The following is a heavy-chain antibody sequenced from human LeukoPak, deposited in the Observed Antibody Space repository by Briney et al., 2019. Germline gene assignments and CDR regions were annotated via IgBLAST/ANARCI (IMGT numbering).Heavy chain of an antibody. CDR3: ARRTATSYYYYYYMDV. V-gene: IGHV4-34*01. J-gene: IGHJ6*03. Sequence: SETLSLTCAVYGGSFSGYYWSWIRQPPGKGLEWIGEINHSGSTNYNPSLKSRVTISVDTYKNQFSLKLSSVTAADTAVYYCARRTATSYYYYYYMDVWGKGTTVTISS. CDR1: GGSFSGYY. D-gene: IGHD1-1*01. CDR2: INHSGST.